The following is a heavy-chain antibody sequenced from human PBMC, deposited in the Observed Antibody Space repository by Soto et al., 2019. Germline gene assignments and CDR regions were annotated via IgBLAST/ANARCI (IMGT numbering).Heavy chain of an antibody. Sequence: QVQWVQSGVEVKKPGASVKVSCKASGYTFTDYRMIWVRQAPGQGLEWMGIINPSGGSTDYAPNFQGRVTLTRDSFTSTVYMELSNLRSEDTAVYYCARPAGRLANWFDPWGQGTLVTVSS. CDR3: ARPAGRLANWFDP. CDR2: INPSGGST. V-gene: IGHV1-46*01. D-gene: IGHD6-6*01. CDR1: GYTFTDYR. J-gene: IGHJ5*02.